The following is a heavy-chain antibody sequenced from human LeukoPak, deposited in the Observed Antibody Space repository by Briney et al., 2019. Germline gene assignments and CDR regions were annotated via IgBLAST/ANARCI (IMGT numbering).Heavy chain of an antibody. CDR2: IRSKANNYAT. CDR3: IRGAASGSYYGFDV. V-gene: IGHV3-73*01. CDR1: GFTFSGST. J-gene: IGHJ6*02. Sequence: GGSLRLSCAASGFTFSGSTMHWVRQASGKGLEWVGRIRSKANNYATVYATSVKGRFTLSRDDSKNTAYLQMNSLKTEDTAVYYCIRGAASGSYYGFDVWGQGATVTVSS. D-gene: IGHD1-26*01.